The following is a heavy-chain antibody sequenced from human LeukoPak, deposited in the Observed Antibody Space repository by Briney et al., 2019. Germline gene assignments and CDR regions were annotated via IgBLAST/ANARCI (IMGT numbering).Heavy chain of an antibody. CDR3: AKGDYVGAFDI. V-gene: IGHV3-9*01. CDR2: ISWNSGSI. CDR1: GFTFDDYA. J-gene: IGHJ3*02. Sequence: GRSLRLSCAASGFTFDDYAMPWVRQAPGKGLEWVSGISWNSGSIGYADSVKGRFTISRDNAKNSLYLQMNSLRAEDTALYYCAKGDYVGAFDIWGQGTMVTVSS. D-gene: IGHD4-17*01.